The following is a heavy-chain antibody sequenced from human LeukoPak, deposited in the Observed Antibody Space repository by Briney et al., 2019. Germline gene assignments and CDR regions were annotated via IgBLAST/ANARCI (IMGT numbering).Heavy chain of an antibody. CDR2: FDPEDGET. CDR3: ATYAGTMVRGVIERNAFDI. D-gene: IGHD3-10*01. Sequence: GASVNVSCTVSGYTLTELSMHWVRQAPGKGVEWMGGFDPEDGETIYAQKFQGRVTMTEDTSTDTAYMELSSLRSEDTAVYYCATYAGTMVRGVIERNAFDIWGQGTMVTVSS. J-gene: IGHJ3*02. V-gene: IGHV1-24*01. CDR1: GYTLTELS.